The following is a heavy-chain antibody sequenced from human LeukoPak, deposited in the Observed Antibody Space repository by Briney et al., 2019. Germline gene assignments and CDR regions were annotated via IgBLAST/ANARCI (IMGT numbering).Heavy chain of an antibody. J-gene: IGHJ6*03. Sequence: SQTLSLTCAISGDSGSSNSAAWNWIRQSPSRGLEWLGRTYYRSKWYNDYAVSVKSRITINPDTSKNQFSLQLNSVTTEDTAVYYCAREDIVLTVYEIYYYYMDVWGKGTTVTVSS. D-gene: IGHD2-8*01. CDR1: GDSGSSNSAA. V-gene: IGHV6-1*01. CDR2: TYYRSKWYN. CDR3: AREDIVLTVYEIYYYYMDV.